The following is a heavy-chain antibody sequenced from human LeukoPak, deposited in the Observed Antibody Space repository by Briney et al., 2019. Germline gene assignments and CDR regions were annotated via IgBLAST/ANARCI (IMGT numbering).Heavy chain of an antibody. CDR1: GGSISSYY. D-gene: IGHD2-21*02. J-gene: IGHJ4*02. V-gene: IGHV4-59*08. Sequence: SETLSLTCTVSGGSISSYYWSWIRQPPGKGLEWIGYIYYSGSTNYNPSLKSRVTISGDTSKNQFTLKLSSVTAADTAVYYCARRVVVTGSFDYWGQGTLVTVSP. CDR3: ARRVVVTGSFDY. CDR2: IYYSGST.